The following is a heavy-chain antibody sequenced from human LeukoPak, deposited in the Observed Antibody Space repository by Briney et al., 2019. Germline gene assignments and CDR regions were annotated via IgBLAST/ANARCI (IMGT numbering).Heavy chain of an antibody. CDR1: GGSISSGGYY. CDR3: ARGGYSYGYNLALYYYYYGMDV. Sequence: NPSETLSLTCTVSGGSISSGGYYWSWIRQHPGKGLEWIGYIYYSGSTYYNPSLKSRVTISVDTSKNQFSLKLSSVTAADTAVYYCARGGYSYGYNLALYYYYYGMDVWGQGTTVTVSS. D-gene: IGHD5-18*01. V-gene: IGHV4-31*03. CDR2: IYYSGST. J-gene: IGHJ6*02.